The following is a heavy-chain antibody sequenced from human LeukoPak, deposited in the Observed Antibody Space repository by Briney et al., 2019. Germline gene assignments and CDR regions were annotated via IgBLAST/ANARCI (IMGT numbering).Heavy chain of an antibody. Sequence: PSGTLSLTCAVSGGSISSSNWWSWVRQPPGKGLEWIGEIYHSGSTNYNPSLKSRVTISVDKSKNQFSLKLSSVTAADTAVYYCARDDTEAAEAYYYDSSGRSPLGDRGQGTLVTVSS. CDR2: IYHSGST. V-gene: IGHV4-4*02. CDR1: GGSISSSNW. J-gene: IGHJ4*02. CDR3: ARDDTEAAEAYYYDSSGRSPLGD. D-gene: IGHD3-22*01.